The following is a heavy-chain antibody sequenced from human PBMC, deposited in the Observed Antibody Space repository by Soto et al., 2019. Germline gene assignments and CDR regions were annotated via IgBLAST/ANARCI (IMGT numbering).Heavy chain of an antibody. CDR3: GRVVIKRDIQSIDS. CDR1: GVSLSGYY. Sequence: SETLSLTCAVSGVSLSGYYWSWIRQPPGKGLEWTGEVNPGGVTNYSPSVKSRPAISLDTSKNHVSLAMKSVTAADTAVYYCGRVVIKRDIQSIDSWGPGTLVTVSS. J-gene: IGHJ4*02. CDR2: VNPGGVT. V-gene: IGHV4-34*01.